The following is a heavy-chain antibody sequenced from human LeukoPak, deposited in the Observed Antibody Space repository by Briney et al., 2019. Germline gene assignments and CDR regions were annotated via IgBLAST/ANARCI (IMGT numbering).Heavy chain of an antibody. Sequence: SQTLSLTCTVSGVSISSGSYYWSWIRQPAGKGLEWIGRIYTSGSTNYNPSLKSRVTISVDTSKNQFSLKLSSVTAADTAVYYCARVTTVTTPWYFDLWGRGTLVTVSS. CDR2: IYTSGST. J-gene: IGHJ2*01. D-gene: IGHD4-17*01. V-gene: IGHV4-61*02. CDR1: GVSISSGSYY. CDR3: ARVTTVTTPWYFDL.